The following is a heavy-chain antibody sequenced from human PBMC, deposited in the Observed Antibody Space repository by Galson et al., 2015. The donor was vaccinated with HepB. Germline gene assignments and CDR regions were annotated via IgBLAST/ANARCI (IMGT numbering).Heavy chain of an antibody. J-gene: IGHJ3*02. Sequence: SLRLSCAASGFNFNTYGIHWVRRAPGEGLEWVAIIWSSDGGNQYYAESVKGRFTISRDNSKNTVYLQMNRLRGEDTAVYYCARGHVYAGDSSGYSDAFDIWGQGTMVTVSS. D-gene: IGHD3-22*01. CDR1: GFNFNTYG. CDR3: ARGHVYAGDSSGYSDAFDI. V-gene: IGHV3-33*01. CDR2: IWSSDGGNQ.